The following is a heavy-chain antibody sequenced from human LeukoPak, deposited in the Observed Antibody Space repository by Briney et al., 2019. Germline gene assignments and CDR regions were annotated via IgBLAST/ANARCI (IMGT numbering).Heavy chain of an antibody. Sequence: SETLSLTCVVSGGSVSGYYWGWIRQPPGRGLEWIGYVYYSGSTNYNPTFKSRITISVDTSRNQFSLQLSSVTAADTAVYYCARIHRYCSGGACYVLDNWGQGTLVAVSS. J-gene: IGHJ4*02. CDR2: VYYSGST. V-gene: IGHV4-59*02. CDR1: GGSVSGYY. D-gene: IGHD2-15*01. CDR3: ARIHRYCSGGACYVLDN.